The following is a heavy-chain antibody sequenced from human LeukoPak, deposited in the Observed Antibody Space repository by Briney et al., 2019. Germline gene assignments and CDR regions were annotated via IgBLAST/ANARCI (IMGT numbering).Heavy chain of an antibody. CDR3: ARVRYDSGWYDY. CDR2: ITGSSSSK. V-gene: IGHV3-48*04. J-gene: IGHJ4*02. CDR1: GFTFSAYS. D-gene: IGHD6-19*01. Sequence: GSLRLSCAASGFTFSAYSMNWVRQAPGKGLECVASITGSSSSKVYADSVKGRFTISRDNAKNSLYLQMNSLRAEDAAVYYCARVRYDSGWYDYWGQGALVIVSS.